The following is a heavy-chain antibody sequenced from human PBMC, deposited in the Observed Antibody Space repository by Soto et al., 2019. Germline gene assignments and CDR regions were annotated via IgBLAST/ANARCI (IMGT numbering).Heavy chain of an antibody. V-gene: IGHV3-11*01. Sequence: PGGSLRLSCVASGFAFSDYSMSWIRQAPGKGLEWLAFIDSRGRTLSYADSVRGRFTISRDNAENSVYLQMDSLRADDTAVYYWARQAARNYIDSWGQGNSVTVSS. J-gene: IGHJ4*02. D-gene: IGHD6-6*01. CDR2: IDSRGRTL. CDR3: ARQAARNYIDS. CDR1: GFAFSDYS.